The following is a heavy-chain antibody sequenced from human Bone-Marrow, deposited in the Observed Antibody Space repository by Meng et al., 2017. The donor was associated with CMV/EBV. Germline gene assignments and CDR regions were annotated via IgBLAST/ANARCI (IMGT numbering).Heavy chain of an antibody. Sequence: GESLKISCAASGFTFSSYGMHWVRQAPGKGLEWVAFIRYDGSNKYYADSVKGRFTISRDNSKNTLYLQMNSLRAEDTAVYYCAKDERMGDIVVVPAAILGYYYYYGMEVWGQGTTVTVSS. CDR3: AKDERMGDIVVVPAAILGYYYYYGMEV. CDR1: GFTFSSYG. D-gene: IGHD2-2*01. J-gene: IGHJ6*01. V-gene: IGHV3-30*02. CDR2: IRYDGSNK.